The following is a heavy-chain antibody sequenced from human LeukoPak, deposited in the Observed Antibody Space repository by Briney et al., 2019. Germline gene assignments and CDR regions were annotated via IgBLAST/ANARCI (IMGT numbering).Heavy chain of an antibody. CDR1: GFTFSSYI. V-gene: IGHV3-21*01. CDR3: ARDRSSGSHRVVNAFDI. CDR2: ISIGGDYI. Sequence: GGSLRLSCAASGFTFSSYILIWVRQAPGKGLEWVSSISIGGDYIYYADSVKGRFTISRDNAKNSLFLQMNSLRTEDAAMYYCARDRSSGSHRVVNAFDIWGQGTVVTVSS. J-gene: IGHJ3*02. D-gene: IGHD1-26*01.